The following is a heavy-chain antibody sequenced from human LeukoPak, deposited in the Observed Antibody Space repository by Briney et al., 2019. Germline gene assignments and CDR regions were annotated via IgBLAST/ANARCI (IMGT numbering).Heavy chain of an antibody. D-gene: IGHD3-10*01. CDR2: IYSSGST. Sequence: SETLSLTCTVSGGSISSYYWSWIRQPPGKGLEWIGYIYSSGSTNYNPSLKSRVTISVDTSKNQFSLKLSSATAADTAVYYCAREGGGSIFDYWGQGTLVTVSS. CDR1: GGSISSYY. V-gene: IGHV4-59*01. CDR3: AREGGGSIFDY. J-gene: IGHJ4*02.